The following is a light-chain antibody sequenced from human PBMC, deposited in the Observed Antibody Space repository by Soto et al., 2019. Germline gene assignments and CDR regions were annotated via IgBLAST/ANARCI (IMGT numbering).Light chain of an antibody. CDR2: DVT. CDR3: SSYTRSSTDV. J-gene: IGLJ1*01. V-gene: IGLV2-14*01. Sequence: QSVLTQPASVSGSPGQSIAISCTGTSSDVGSYNYVSWHQQHPGQAPRLMIYDVTNRPSGVSDRFSGSKSGNTASLTISGLQAEDEADYYCSSYTRSSTDVFGTGTKLTVL. CDR1: SSDVGSYNY.